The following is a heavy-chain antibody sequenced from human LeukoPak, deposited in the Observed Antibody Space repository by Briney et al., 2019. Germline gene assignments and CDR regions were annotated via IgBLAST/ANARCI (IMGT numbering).Heavy chain of an antibody. CDR1: GYTFTDYY. J-gene: IGHJ4*02. D-gene: IGHD3-10*01. V-gene: IGHV1-2*02. CDR2: INPNSGVT. Sequence: ASVKVSCKASGYTFTDYYIHWVRQAPGQGLEWMGWINPNSGVTKYAQTFQARVTMTRDTSISTAYMEVTGLGSEDTAVYYCARGSALAGARHPFDYWGQGTLATVSS. CDR3: ARGSALAGARHPFDY.